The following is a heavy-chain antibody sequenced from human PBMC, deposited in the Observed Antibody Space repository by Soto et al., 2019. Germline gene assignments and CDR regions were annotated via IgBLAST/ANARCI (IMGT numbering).Heavy chain of an antibody. CDR1: GGSFSGYY. CDR2: INHSGST. V-gene: IGHV4-34*01. D-gene: IGHD2-15*01. CDR3: ARGLCSGGSCYPGAPFDY. Sequence: PSETLSLTCAVYGGSFSGYYWSWIRQPPGKGLEWIGEINHSGSTNYNPSLKSRVTISVDTSKNQFSLKLSSVTAADTAVYYCARGLCSGGSCYPGAPFDYWGQGTLVTVSS. J-gene: IGHJ4*02.